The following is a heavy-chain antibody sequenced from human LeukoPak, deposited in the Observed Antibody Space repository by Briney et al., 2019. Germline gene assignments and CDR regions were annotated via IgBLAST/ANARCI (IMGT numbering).Heavy chain of an antibody. Sequence: SETLSLTCTVSGYSISSGYYWGWIRQPPGKGLEWIGSIYHSGSTYYNPSLKSRVTISVDTSKNQFSLKLRSVTAADTAVYYCVRDAYYFGSGSPGGDYYYWLMDVWGKGTTVTIS. CDR1: GYSISSGYY. D-gene: IGHD3-10*01. J-gene: IGHJ6*03. V-gene: IGHV4-38-2*02. CDR2: IYHSGST. CDR3: VRDAYYFGSGSPGGDYYYWLMDV.